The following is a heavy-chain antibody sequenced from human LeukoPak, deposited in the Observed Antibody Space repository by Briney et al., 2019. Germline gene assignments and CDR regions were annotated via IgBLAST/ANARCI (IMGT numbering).Heavy chain of an antibody. V-gene: IGHV3-23*01. CDR1: GFTFITYA. D-gene: IGHD4-23*01. CDR2: ISNDGVDT. J-gene: IGHJ4*02. Sequence: PGGSLRLSCAASGFTFITYAMSWVRQAPGMGLEWVSSISNDGVDTYYADSVKGRLSISRDNSRNTLYLQMNSLRAEDTAVYYCAKEMRREDYGGNIFDYWGQGTLVTVSS. CDR3: AKEMRREDYGGNIFDY.